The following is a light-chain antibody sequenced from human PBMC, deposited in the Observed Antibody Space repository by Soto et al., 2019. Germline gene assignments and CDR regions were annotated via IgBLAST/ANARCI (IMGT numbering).Light chain of an antibody. CDR3: QQYDDWLRLT. V-gene: IGKV3D-15*01. Sequence: EVVLTQSPVTLSLSPGERATLSCRASQSFRGLLAWYQQKPGQAPRLLIYDAYNRATGIPPRFSGSGSGTEFNLTISSLQSEDFAVYFCQQYDDWLRLTFGGGTKVDIK. J-gene: IGKJ4*01. CDR2: DAY. CDR1: QSFRGL.